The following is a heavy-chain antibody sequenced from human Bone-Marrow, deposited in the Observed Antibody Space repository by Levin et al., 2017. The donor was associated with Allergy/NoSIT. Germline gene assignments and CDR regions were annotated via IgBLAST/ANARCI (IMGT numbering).Heavy chain of an antibody. CDR2: IKQDGSEK. V-gene: IGHV3-7*04. CDR3: ARELRGRN. CDR1: GFTFSSNW. J-gene: IGHJ4*02. D-gene: IGHD3-10*01. Sequence: GGSLRLSCAASGFTFSSNWMSWARQAPGKGLEWVANIKQDGSEKYYVDSVKGRFTISRDNAKNSLYLQMNSLRAEDTALYYCARELRGRNWGQGTLVTVSS.